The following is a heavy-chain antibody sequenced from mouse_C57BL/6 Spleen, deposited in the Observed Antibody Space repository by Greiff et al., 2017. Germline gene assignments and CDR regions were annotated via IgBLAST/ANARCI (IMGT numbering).Heavy chain of an antibody. CDR3: ARGGSSVAWFAY. CDR1: GFNIKNTY. D-gene: IGHD3-2*02. Sequence: EVQRVESVAELVRPGASVKLSCTASGFNIKNTYMHWVKQRPEQGLEWIGRIDRANGNTKYAPKFQGKATITADTSSNTAYLQLSSLTSEDTAIDYCARGGSSVAWFAYWGQGTLVTVSA. CDR2: IDRANGNT. V-gene: IGHV14-3*01. J-gene: IGHJ3*01.